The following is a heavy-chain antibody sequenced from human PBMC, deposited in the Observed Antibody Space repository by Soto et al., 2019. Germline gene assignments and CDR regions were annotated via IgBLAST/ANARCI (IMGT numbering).Heavy chain of an antibody. J-gene: IGHJ4*02. D-gene: IGHD3-10*01. CDR3: ARDLSGMHIDY. Sequence: QVQLVESGGGVVQPGRSLRLSCAASGFTFSSYGMHWVRQAPGKGLEWVAVIWYDGSNKYYADSVKGRFTISRDNSKNTLYLQMNSLRAEDTAVYYCARDLSGMHIDYWGQGTLVTVSS. CDR1: GFTFSSYG. V-gene: IGHV3-33*01. CDR2: IWYDGSNK.